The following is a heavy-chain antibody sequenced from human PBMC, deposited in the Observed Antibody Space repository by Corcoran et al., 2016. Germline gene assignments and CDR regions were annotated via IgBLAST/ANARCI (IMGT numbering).Heavy chain of an antibody. CDR1: GGSISSSNW. J-gene: IGHJ4*02. CDR3: ARDLGRPEDY. V-gene: IGHV4-4*02. Sequence: QVQLQESGPGLVKPSGTLSLTCAVSGGSISSSNWWSWVRQPPGKGLEWIGELYHSGSTNYNPSLTSRVTISVDKAKNQFSLKLSSATAADTAVYYCARDLGRPEDYWGQGTLVTVSS. CDR2: LYHSGST. D-gene: IGHD2-15*01.